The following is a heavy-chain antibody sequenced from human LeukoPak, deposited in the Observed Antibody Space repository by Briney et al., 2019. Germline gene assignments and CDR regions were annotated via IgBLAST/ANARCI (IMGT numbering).Heavy chain of an antibody. Sequence: GGSLRLSCAASGFAFSSHWMSWVRQAPGKGLEWVANIKEDGSQKYYVDSVKGRFTISKDNAKNSLYLQMNSLRAEDTAVYYCARALISLVRGATDWFDPWGHGTLVTVSS. D-gene: IGHD3-10*01. CDR1: GFAFSSHW. J-gene: IGHJ5*02. CDR2: IKEDGSQK. CDR3: ARALISLVRGATDWFDP. V-gene: IGHV3-7*01.